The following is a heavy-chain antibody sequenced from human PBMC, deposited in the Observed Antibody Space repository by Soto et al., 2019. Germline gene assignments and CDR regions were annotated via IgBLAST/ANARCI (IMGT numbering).Heavy chain of an antibody. Sequence: TLSLTCAVSGFSISSGYFWGWIRQPPGKGPEWLGSIYHSGTAYYNPSVKGRVTISVDTSKNQFSLKMSSVTAADTAVYYCARDSSGYYWFDPWGQGTLVTVSS. J-gene: IGHJ5*02. CDR1: GFSISSGYF. D-gene: IGHD3-22*01. V-gene: IGHV4-38-2*02. CDR3: ARDSSGYYWFDP. CDR2: IYHSGTA.